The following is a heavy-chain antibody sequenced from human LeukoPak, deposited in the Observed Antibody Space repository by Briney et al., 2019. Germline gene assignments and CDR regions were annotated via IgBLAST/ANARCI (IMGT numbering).Heavy chain of an antibody. CDR2: IYNNGST. CDR1: GGSISSGDYY. V-gene: IGHV4-30-4*02. D-gene: IGHD3-22*01. J-gene: IGHJ3*01. CDR3: ARSAHHYYDSASYGVAFDV. Sequence: SETLSLTCTVSGGSISSGDYYWSWIRQPPGKGLEWIGYIYNNGSTYYNPSLKSRVTISVDTSKNQVSLQLSSVTAADTAMYYCARSAHHYYDSASYGVAFDVWGQGTTVTVSS.